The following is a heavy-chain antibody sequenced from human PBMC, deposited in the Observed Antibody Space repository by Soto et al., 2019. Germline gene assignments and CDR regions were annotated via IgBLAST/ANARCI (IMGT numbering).Heavy chain of an antibody. D-gene: IGHD2-15*01. CDR3: ARDPPNCSGGSCYSGFDY. Sequence: GGTNYAQKFQGWVTMTRDTSISTAYMELSRLRSDDTAVYYCARDPPNCSGGSCYSGFDYWGQGTLVTVSS. CDR2: GGT. J-gene: IGHJ4*02. V-gene: IGHV1-2*04.